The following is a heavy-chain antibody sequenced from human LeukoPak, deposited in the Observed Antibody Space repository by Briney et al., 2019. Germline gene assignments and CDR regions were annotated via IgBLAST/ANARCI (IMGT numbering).Heavy chain of an antibody. CDR2: IYYSGST. Sequence: PSETLSLTCTVSGGSISSSSYYWGWIRQPPGNGLEWIGSIYYSGSTYYNPSLKSRVTISVDTSKNQFSLKLSSVTAADTAVYYCARLYSVAGPFDYWGQGTLVTVSS. J-gene: IGHJ4*02. D-gene: IGHD6-19*01. CDR3: ARLYSVAGPFDY. CDR1: GGSISSSSYY. V-gene: IGHV4-39*01.